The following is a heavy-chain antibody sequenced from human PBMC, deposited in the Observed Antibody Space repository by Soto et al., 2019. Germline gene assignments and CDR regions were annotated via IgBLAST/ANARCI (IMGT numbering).Heavy chain of an antibody. V-gene: IGHV1-3*01. J-gene: IGHJ4*02. CDR2: SNEGSGNT. CDR1: GYSFKNYA. CDR3: ARVVVGSRLSLDY. Sequence: QVQLVQSGPEVKRPGASVRISCRTAGYSFKNYAIHWVRQAPGKKLEWMGWSNEGSGNTRYSHKFQGRVTITADDSTMTAYMEMNRLTSEDTAVYYCARVVVGSRLSLDYWGQGTLVTISS. D-gene: IGHD1-26*01.